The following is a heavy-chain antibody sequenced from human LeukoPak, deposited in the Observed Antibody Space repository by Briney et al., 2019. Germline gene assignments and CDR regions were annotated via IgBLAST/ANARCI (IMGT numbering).Heavy chain of an antibody. D-gene: IGHD5-18*01. CDR3: ASQRQVGYSQGDFDY. CDR1: GFTFSSYG. Sequence: PGRSLRLSCAASGFTFSSYGMHWVRQAPGKGLEWVAVISYDGSNKYYADSVKGRFTISRDNSKNTLYLQMNSLRAEDTAVYYCASQRQVGYSQGDFDYWGQGTLVTVSS. J-gene: IGHJ4*02. CDR2: ISYDGSNK. V-gene: IGHV3-30*03.